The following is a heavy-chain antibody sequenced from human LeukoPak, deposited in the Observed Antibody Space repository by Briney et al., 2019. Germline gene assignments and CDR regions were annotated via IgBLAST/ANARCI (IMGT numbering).Heavy chain of an antibody. CDR3: ARGSRYCSGGSCYSGWFDP. J-gene: IGHJ5*02. V-gene: IGHV4-34*01. CDR1: GGSFSGYY. CDR2: INHSGST. Sequence: PSETLSLTCAVYGGSFSGYYWSWIRQPPGKGLEWIGEINHSGSTNYNPSLKSRVTISVDTSKNQFSLKLSSVTAADTAVYHCARGSRYCSGGSCYSGWFDPWGQGTLVTVSS. D-gene: IGHD2-15*01.